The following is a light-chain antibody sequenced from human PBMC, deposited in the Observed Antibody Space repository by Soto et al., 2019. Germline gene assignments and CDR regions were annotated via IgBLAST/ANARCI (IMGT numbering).Light chain of an antibody. Sequence: ELVLTQSPATLSLSTGERATLSCRASQFLSSYLAWYQQIPGQPPRLLIYDTSNRVTGIPARFSGSRSGTDFTLTISSLEPDDFAVYFCHQRNKFGQGTRLEIK. CDR1: QFLSSY. J-gene: IGKJ5*01. V-gene: IGKV3-11*01. CDR3: HQRNK. CDR2: DTS.